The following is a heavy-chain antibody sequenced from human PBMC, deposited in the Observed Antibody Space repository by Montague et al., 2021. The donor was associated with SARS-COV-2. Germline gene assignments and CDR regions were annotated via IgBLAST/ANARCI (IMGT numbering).Heavy chain of an antibody. CDR3: ARAGSQRFFEF. J-gene: IGHJ2*01. V-gene: IGHV4-34*01. D-gene: IGHD1-1*01. CDR1: SGSLRNYY. CDR2: ISIPGGS. Sequence: SETLSLTCAVTSGSLRNYYWSWIRQPPGKGLEWIGEISIPGGSNYNPSLKGQVTISLDTSNNQVSLSLNSVAAADTAVYYCARAGSQRFFEFWGRGTLVTVSS.